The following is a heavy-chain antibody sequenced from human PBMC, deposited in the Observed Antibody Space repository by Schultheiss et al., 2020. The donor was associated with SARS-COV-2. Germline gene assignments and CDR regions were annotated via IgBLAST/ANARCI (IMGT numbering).Heavy chain of an antibody. V-gene: IGHV1-18*01. CDR3: ARGRVGATSGPFDY. CDR1: GYTFTSYG. J-gene: IGHJ4*02. D-gene: IGHD1-26*01. CDR2: ISAYNGNT. Sequence: ASVKVSCKASGYTFTSYGISWVRQAPGQGLEWMGWISAYNGNTNYAQKFQGRVTITSDRSVSTAYMELSSLRSDDTAVYYCARGRVGATSGPFDYWGQGTLVTVSS.